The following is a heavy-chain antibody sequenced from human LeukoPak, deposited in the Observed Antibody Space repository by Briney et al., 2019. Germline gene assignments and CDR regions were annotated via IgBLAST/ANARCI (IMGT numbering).Heavy chain of an antibody. J-gene: IGHJ5*02. CDR2: ISSSGSTI. Sequence: GGSLRLSCAASGFTFSSYEMNWVRQAPGKGLEWVSYISSSGSTIYYADSVKGRFTISRDNAKNSLYLQMNSLRAEDTAVYYCARDMEYSSGWYSGWFDPWGQGTLVTVSS. CDR3: ARDMEYSSGWYSGWFDP. V-gene: IGHV3-48*03. CDR1: GFTFSSYE. D-gene: IGHD6-19*01.